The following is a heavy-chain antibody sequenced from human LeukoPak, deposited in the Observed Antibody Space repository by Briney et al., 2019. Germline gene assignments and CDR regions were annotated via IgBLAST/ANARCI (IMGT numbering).Heavy chain of an antibody. CDR2: IDNDGRGT. D-gene: IGHD6-19*01. CDR3: SRSSIAVAWN. Sequence: HPGGSLRLSCAASGFTFSSYWMHWVRQAPGKGLVWVSRIDNDGRGTSYADSVKGRFTISRDNAKNSLYLQMNSLRAEDTAIYYCSRSSIAVAWNWGQGTLVTVSS. J-gene: IGHJ4*02. CDR1: GFTFSSYW. V-gene: IGHV3-74*01.